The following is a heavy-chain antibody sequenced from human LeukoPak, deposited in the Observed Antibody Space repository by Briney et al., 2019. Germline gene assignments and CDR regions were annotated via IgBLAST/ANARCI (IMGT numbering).Heavy chain of an antibody. CDR2: INRDGANT. Sequence: GGSLRLSCAASGFTFRNYWMHRVRQTPGKGLVWVSRINRDGANTNYADSMKGRFTISRDNAKNTLYLEMNSLRAEDTALYYCVRDTSSYFDYWGQGTLVTVSS. CDR3: VRDTSSYFDY. V-gene: IGHV3-74*01. J-gene: IGHJ4*02. CDR1: GFTFRNYW.